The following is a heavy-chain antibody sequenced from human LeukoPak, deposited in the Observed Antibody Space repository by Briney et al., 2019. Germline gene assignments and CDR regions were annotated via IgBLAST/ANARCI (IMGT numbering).Heavy chain of an antibody. CDR3: AHRKNYYDSSVFDN. D-gene: IGHD3-22*01. Sequence: ASGPTLVNPTQTLTLTCTFSGFSLNTRGVGVGWIRQPPGRALEWLALIYWDDDRRYSPSLKSRFTITKDTSKNQVVLTMTNMDPVDTATYFCAHRKNYYDSSVFDNWGQGTLVTVSS. V-gene: IGHV2-5*02. CDR1: GFSLNTRGVG. J-gene: IGHJ4*02. CDR2: IYWDDDR.